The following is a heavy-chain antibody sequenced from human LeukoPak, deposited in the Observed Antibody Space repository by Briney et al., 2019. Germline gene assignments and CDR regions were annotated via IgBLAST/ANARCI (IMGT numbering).Heavy chain of an antibody. CDR1: GYTFSSYY. J-gene: IGHJ1*01. CDR2: INPSGGRT. V-gene: IGHV1-46*01. D-gene: IGHD6-19*01. CDR3: ARALGTTAVAPADFQH. Sequence: GASVKVSCKASGYTFSSYYIHWVRQAPGQGLEWMGIINPSGGRTTYAQKFQGRVTMTRHTSTSTVYIELSSLRSEDTAVYYCARALGTTAVAPADFQHWGQGTLVTVSS.